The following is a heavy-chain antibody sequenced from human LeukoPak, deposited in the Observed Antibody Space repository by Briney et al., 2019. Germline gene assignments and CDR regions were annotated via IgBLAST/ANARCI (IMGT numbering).Heavy chain of an antibody. CDR3: ARDGGWRLIEY. V-gene: IGHV3-7*01. D-gene: IGHD2-21*02. CDR2: IKQDGSAK. J-gene: IGHJ4*02. CDR1: GFTFSSYW. Sequence: GGSLRLSCAASGFTFSSYWMSWVRQTPGKGLEWVANIKQDGSAKYYADSLKGRFTISRDNAKNSLYLQMNSLRAEDTAVYYCARDGGWRLIEYWGQGTLVTVSS.